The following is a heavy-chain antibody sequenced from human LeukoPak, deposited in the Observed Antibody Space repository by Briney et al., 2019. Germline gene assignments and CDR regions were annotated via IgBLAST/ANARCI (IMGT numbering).Heavy chain of an antibody. Sequence: SETLSLTCSVPGGSISSYFWSWVRQPPGKGLEWNGYIYYSGSTNYNPSLKSRVTISVDTSKNQFSLKLSSVTAADTAVYYCARGLGYGEYLVPFDIWGQGTLVTVSS. J-gene: IGHJ3*02. V-gene: IGHV4-59*01. CDR2: IYYSGST. D-gene: IGHD4-17*01. CDR3: ARGLGYGEYLVPFDI. CDR1: GGSISSYF.